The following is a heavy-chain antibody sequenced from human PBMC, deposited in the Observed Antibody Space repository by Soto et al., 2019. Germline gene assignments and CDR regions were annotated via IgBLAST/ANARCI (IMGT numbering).Heavy chain of an antibody. J-gene: IGHJ5*02. CDR3: ARDPAP. V-gene: IGHV4-4*02. CDR2: IYHSGST. CDR1: GVSISSSNL. Sequence: SETVSLTCSVSGVSISSSNLWSWVRQLPGKGLEWIGKIYHSGSTNYNPSLKSRVTISVDTSKNQFSLKLNSVTAADTAVYYCARDPAPWGQGTLVTVSS.